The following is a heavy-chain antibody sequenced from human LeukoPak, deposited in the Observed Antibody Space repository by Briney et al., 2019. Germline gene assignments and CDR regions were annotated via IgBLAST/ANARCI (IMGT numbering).Heavy chain of an antibody. CDR1: GFTFDDYA. CDR3: VKGLGGGVAGVFDAFDI. J-gene: IGHJ3*02. CDR2: ISWNSGRI. Sequence: GGSLRLSCAASGFTFDDYAMHWVRQAPGKGLEWVSGISWNSGRIGYADSVKGRFTISRDNAKNSLYLQMNSLRAEDTAVYYCVKGLGGGVAGVFDAFDIWGQGKMVNVSS. D-gene: IGHD3-16*01. V-gene: IGHV3-9*01.